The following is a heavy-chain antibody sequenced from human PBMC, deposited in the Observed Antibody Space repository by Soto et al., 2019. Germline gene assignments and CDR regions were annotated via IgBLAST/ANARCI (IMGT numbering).Heavy chain of an antibody. CDR3: ARGRPMHSSSWYERYYYYGMDV. J-gene: IGHJ6*02. CDR1: GYTFTGYY. D-gene: IGHD6-13*01. V-gene: IGHV1-2*04. Sequence: ASVKVYCKTSGYTFTGYYMHCVRQAPGQGLEWMGWINPNSGGTNYAQKFQGWVTMTRDTSISTAYMELSRLRSDDTAVYYCARGRPMHSSSWYERYYYYGMDVWGQGITVTVSS. CDR2: INPNSGGT.